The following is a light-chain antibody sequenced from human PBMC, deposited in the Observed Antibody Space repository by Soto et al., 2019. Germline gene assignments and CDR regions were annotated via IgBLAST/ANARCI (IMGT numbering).Light chain of an antibody. Sequence: SASVGDRVTITCRTSQGIRSALGWYQQKPGKVPKLLIYAASTLQSGVPSRFSGSGSGRDFTLTISSLQPEDFATYYCLLDYAYFWAFGQGTKVDIK. V-gene: IGKV1-6*01. CDR3: LLDYAYFWA. CDR2: AAS. J-gene: IGKJ1*01. CDR1: QGIRSA.